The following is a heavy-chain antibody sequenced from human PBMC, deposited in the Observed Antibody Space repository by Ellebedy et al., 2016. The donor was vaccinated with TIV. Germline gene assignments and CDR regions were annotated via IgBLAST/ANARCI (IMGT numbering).Heavy chain of an antibody. CDR1: GFTFDAHY. Sequence: ESLKISCAASGFTFDAHYMSWVRQPPGKGLEWVGSIYHSETTYYNPSLKSRVTISVDTSKNQFSPKLNSVTAADTAVYYCARDGAFDIWGQGKMITVSS. V-gene: IGHV4-38-2*02. CDR2: IYHSETT. CDR3: ARDGAFDI. J-gene: IGHJ3*02.